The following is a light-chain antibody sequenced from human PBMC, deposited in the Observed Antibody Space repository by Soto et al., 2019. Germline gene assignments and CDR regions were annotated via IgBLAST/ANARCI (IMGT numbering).Light chain of an antibody. J-gene: IGKJ2*01. Sequence: DIVMTQSPDSLAVSLGERATINCKSSQSVLYSSNNKNSVAWYQQKPGQPPQLLIYWASTRESGVPDRFSGSESGTDFTLTISSLQAEDVAVYYCQQYYITPQTFGQGTKLEIK. CDR1: QSVLYSSNNKNS. V-gene: IGKV4-1*01. CDR3: QQYYITPQT. CDR2: WAS.